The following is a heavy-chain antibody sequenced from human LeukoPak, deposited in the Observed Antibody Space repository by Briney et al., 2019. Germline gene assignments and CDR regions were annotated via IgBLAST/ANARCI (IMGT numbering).Heavy chain of an antibody. CDR1: GGTFSSYT. Sequence: SVKVSCKASGGTFSSYTISWVRQAPGQGLEWMGRIIPILGIANYAQKFQGRVAITADKSISTAYLQWSSLKASDTAMYYCARHARGGYIYGNDYWGQGTLVTVSS. D-gene: IGHD5-18*01. CDR2: IIPILGIA. V-gene: IGHV1-69*02. CDR3: ARHARGGYIYGNDY. J-gene: IGHJ4*02.